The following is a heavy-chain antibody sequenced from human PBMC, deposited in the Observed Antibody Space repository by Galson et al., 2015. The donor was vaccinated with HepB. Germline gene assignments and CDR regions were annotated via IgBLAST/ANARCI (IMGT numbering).Heavy chain of an antibody. CDR1: GFTLSSYW. V-gene: IGHV3-7*03. J-gene: IGHJ3*02. D-gene: IGHD6-13*01. Sequence: SLRLSCAASGFTLSSYWMAWVRQAPGKGLEWVANINQDGSAKTYVGSVKGRFTISRDNSKNTLYLQMNSLRAEDSALYYCAKSPSRSWSEFDIWGQGTMVIVSS. CDR2: INQDGSAK. CDR3: AKSPSRSWSEFDI.